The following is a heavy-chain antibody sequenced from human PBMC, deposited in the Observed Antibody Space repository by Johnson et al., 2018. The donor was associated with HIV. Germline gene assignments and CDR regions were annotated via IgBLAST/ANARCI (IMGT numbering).Heavy chain of an antibody. Sequence: VQVVESGGGVVQPGRSLRLSCSASGFTFSNYGMQWVRQAPGKGLEWVAVISYDGSYEYYADSVKGRFTISRDNFKNTLYLQMNSLRDEDTAVYCCARPYILLQLVSAFDIWGQGTMVTVSS. CDR2: ISYDGSYE. V-gene: IGHV3-30*03. J-gene: IGHJ3*02. D-gene: IGHD6-6*01. CDR1: GFTFSNYG. CDR3: ARPYILLQLVSAFDI.